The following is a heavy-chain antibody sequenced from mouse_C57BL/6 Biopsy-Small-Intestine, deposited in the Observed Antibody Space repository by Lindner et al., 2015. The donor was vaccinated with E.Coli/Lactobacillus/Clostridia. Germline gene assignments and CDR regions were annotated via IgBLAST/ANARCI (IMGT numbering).Heavy chain of an antibody. CDR3: SRSTHTWYYFDY. J-gene: IGHJ2*01. CDR1: GDSIISDY. V-gene: IGHV3-8*01. Sequence: VQLQESGPGLAIPSQTLSLTCSVSGDSIISDYWHWIRKIPGNKLEYMGYISYSGGTYYNPPLKSRISITRDTSRNQYYLQLNSVTSEDTATYYCSRSTHTWYYFDYWGQGTTLTVSS. D-gene: IGHD6-1*01. CDR2: ISYSGGT.